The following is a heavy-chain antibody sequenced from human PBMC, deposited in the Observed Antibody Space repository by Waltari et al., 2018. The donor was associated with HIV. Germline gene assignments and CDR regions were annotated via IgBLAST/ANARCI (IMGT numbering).Heavy chain of an antibody. CDR3: ARVVYWYFDL. J-gene: IGHJ2*01. CDR2: VYYRGGT. V-gene: IGHV4-31*03. CDR1: GDSINSGCYY. Sequence: QVQLQESGPGLVKPSQTLSLTCTVSGDSINSGCYYWAWIRQHPEKGLEWIAFVYYRGGTFSNPSFKSRATISVDTSKNQFSLKLTSVTAADTAVYFCARVVYWYFDLWGRGTLVTVSS.